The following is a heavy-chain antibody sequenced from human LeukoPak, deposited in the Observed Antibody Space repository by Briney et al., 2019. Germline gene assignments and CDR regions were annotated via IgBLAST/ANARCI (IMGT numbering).Heavy chain of an antibody. CDR2: INHSGST. CDR1: GGSFSGYY. V-gene: IGHV4-34*01. J-gene: IGHJ4*02. D-gene: IGHD2-21*01. CDR3: ARGSRGRLRCWLLCYFDY. Sequence: KSSETLSLTCAVYGGSFSGYYWSWIRQPPGKGLEWIGEINHSGSTNYNPSLKSRVTISVDTSKNQFSLKLSSVAAADTAVYYCARGSRGRLRCWLLCYFDYWGQGTLVTVSS.